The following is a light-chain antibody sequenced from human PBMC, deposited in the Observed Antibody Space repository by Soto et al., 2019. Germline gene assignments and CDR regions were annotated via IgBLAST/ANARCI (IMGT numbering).Light chain of an antibody. V-gene: IGKV3-20*01. CDR3: HQYGTAPLT. J-gene: IGKJ3*01. CDR1: QSVAANY. Sequence: EVVLTQSPGTLSLSPGERATLSCRASQSVAANYLAWYRQKRGQAPRLLIYGASSRATGIPDRFSGSGSGTDFTLTISRLEPEDFSVYYCHQYGTAPLTFGTGTKVDIK. CDR2: GAS.